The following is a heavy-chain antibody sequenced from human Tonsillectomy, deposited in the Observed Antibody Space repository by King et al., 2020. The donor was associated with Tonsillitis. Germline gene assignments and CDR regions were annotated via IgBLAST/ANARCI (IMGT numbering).Heavy chain of an antibody. D-gene: IGHD7-27*01. CDR1: GGSFSGYF. J-gene: IGHJ4*02. CDR3: ARWRVSGVDY. CDR2: IDHTGTA. V-gene: IGHV4-34*01. Sequence: VQLQQWGAGLLKPSETLSLTCAVYGGSFSGYFWSWIRQPPGKGLEWLGEIDHTGTANYNPSLKSRLTISVDTSKNQLSLKLSSVTAADTAVYYCARWRVSGVDYRGQGTLVTVSS.